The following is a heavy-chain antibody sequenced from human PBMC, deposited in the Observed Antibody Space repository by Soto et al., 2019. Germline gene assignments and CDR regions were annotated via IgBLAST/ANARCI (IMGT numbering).Heavy chain of an antibody. Sequence: SVKVSCKSSGYTFSKYTVNWVRQAPRQGLEWMGGIIPRFGTTNYAPTLQDRVTITADESMNTVYMELGSLRSEDTALYYCARGRGLYNSGRSQLDSWGQGTLVTVSS. CDR1: GYTFSKYT. D-gene: IGHD1-26*01. CDR3: ARGRGLYNSGRSQLDS. V-gene: IGHV1-69*13. CDR2: IIPRFGTT. J-gene: IGHJ4*02.